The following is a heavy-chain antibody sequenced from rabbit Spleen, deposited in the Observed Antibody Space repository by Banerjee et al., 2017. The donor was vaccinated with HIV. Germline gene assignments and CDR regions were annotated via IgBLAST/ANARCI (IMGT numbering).Heavy chain of an antibody. D-gene: IGHD1-1*01. Sequence: QEQLVESGGGLVQPGASLTLACIASGVSFSGSSYMCWVRQAPGKGLEWIACIESGSSGFPYFASWAKGRFTISKTSSTTVTLHMTSLTAADTATYFCSRETSSSFSSYGMDLWGPGTLVTVS. CDR1: GVSFSGSSY. CDR2: IESGSSGFP. V-gene: IGHV1S45*01. J-gene: IGHJ6*01. CDR3: SRETSSSFSSYGMDL.